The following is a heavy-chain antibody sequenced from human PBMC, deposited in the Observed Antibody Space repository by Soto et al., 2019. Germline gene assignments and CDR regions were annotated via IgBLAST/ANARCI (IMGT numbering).Heavy chain of an antibody. Sequence: SETLSLTCAVSGGSISSGGXSWSWIRQPPGKGLEWIGYIYHSGSTYYNPSLKSRVTIAVDRSKNQFSLKLSSLTAAXXXVYYCARALLXXGYCSSXTLXXXGFDPXXXGTLV. D-gene: IGHD2-2*01. J-gene: IGHJ5*02. CDR2: IYHSGST. CDR1: GGSISSGGXS. CDR3: ARALLXXGYCSSXTLXXXGFDP. V-gene: IGHV4-30-2*01.